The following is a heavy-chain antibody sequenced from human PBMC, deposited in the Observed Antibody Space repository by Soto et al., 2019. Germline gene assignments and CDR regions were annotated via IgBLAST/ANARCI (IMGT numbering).Heavy chain of an antibody. Sequence: QVQLVQSGAEVKKPGSSVKVSCKASGGTFSSYAISWVRQAPGQGLEWMGGIIPIFGTANYAQKFQGRVTITADESTSTAYMELSSLRSEDTAVYYCARDKRDSGYDRPPEYGMDVWGQGTTVTVSS. CDR3: ARDKRDSGYDRPPEYGMDV. D-gene: IGHD5-12*01. V-gene: IGHV1-69*01. CDR1: GGTFSSYA. J-gene: IGHJ6*02. CDR2: IIPIFGTA.